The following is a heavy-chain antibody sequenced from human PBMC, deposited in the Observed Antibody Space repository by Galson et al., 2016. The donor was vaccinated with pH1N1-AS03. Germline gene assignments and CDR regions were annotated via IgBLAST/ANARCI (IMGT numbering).Heavy chain of an antibody. CDR2: ISPIFGSA. CDR1: GGTLNNYA. V-gene: IGHV1-69*06. D-gene: IGHD3-10*01. CDR3: ARGLTYHFGSGSVF. J-gene: IGHJ4*02. Sequence: SVKVSCKASGGTLNNYAVNWVRQAPGQGLEWKGGISPIFGSANHAQKFQGRVRITADIFTNTAYMELSGLSSEDTDVYYCARGLTYHFGSGSVFWGQGTLVTVSS.